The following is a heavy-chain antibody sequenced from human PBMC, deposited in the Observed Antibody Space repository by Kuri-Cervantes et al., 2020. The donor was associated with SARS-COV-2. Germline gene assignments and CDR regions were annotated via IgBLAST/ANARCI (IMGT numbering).Heavy chain of an antibody. CDR3: AKAYDPYGMDV. J-gene: IGHJ6*02. CDR1: GFTFSSYG. V-gene: IGHV3-30*18. Sequence: GGSLRLSCAASGFTFSSYGMHWVRQAPGKGLEWVAVISYDGSNTYYADSVKGRFTISRDNSKNTLYLQMNSLRAEDTAVYYCAKAYDPYGMDVWGQGTTVTVSS. D-gene: IGHD5-12*01. CDR2: ISYDGSNT.